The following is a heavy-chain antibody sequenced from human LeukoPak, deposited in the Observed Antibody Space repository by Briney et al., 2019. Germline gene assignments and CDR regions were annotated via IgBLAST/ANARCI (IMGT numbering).Heavy chain of an antibody. CDR3: ARVAKERVGGVYYFDY. Sequence: PGGSLRLSCAASGFTFSDYDMHWVRQATGKGLEWVSAIGTAGDTYYTGSVKGRFTISRENAKNSLYLQMNSLGAGDTAVYYGARVAKERVGGVYYFDYWGQGTLVTVSS. D-gene: IGHD1-1*01. J-gene: IGHJ4*02. CDR2: IGTAGDT. CDR1: GFTFSDYD. V-gene: IGHV3-13*01.